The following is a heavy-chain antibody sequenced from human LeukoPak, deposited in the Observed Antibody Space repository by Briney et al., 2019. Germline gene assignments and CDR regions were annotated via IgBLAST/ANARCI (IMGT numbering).Heavy chain of an antibody. V-gene: IGHV1-69*13. CDR3: ASLGRYYDSSGYYSY. D-gene: IGHD3-22*01. CDR1: GGSFTSYA. CDR2: IIPIFGTA. Sequence: SVKVSCKASGGSFTSYAISWVRQAPGQGLEWMGGIIPIFGTANYAQKFQGRVTITADESTSTAYMELSSLRSEDTAVYYCASLGRYYDSSGYYSYWGQGTLVTVSS. J-gene: IGHJ4*02.